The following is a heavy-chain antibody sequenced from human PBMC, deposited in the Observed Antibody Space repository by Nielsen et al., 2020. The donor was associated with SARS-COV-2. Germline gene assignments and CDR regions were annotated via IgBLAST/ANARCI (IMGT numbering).Heavy chain of an antibody. CDR2: ISWNSGST. V-gene: IGHV3-20*01. Sequence: GGSLRLSCAASGFTFDDYAMHWVRQAPGKGLEWVSGISWNSGSTGYADSVKGRFTISRDNAKNSLYLQMNSLRAEDTALYHCARADSSGYQHYFDYWGQGTLVTVSS. D-gene: IGHD3-22*01. CDR3: ARADSSGYQHYFDY. CDR1: GFTFDDYA. J-gene: IGHJ4*02.